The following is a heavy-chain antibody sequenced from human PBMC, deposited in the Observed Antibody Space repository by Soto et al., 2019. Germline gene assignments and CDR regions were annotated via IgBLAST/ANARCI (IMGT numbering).Heavy chain of an antibody. J-gene: IGHJ6*02. Sequence: GGSLRLSCAASGFTFSSYAMSWVRQAPGKGLEWVSLISWDGGSTYYADSVKGRFTISRDNSKNSLYLQMNSLRTEDTALYYCAKDRLTTKSYYYYYGMDVWGQGTTVTVSS. CDR3: AKDRLTTKSYYYYYGMDV. CDR1: GFTFSSYA. CDR2: ISWDGGST. D-gene: IGHD6-25*01. V-gene: IGHV3-43*01.